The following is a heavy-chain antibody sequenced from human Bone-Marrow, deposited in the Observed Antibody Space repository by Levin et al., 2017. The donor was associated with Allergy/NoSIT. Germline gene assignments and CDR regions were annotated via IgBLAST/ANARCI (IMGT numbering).Heavy chain of an antibody. CDR1: GFSFSTYS. CDR2: IISSGSNT. CDR3: ASLHYGDYGNDY. J-gene: IGHJ4*02. V-gene: IGHV3-21*01. Sequence: GGSLRLSCAASGFSFSTYSMNWVRQAPGKGLEWVSAIISSGSNTYYADSVKGRFTISRDNAKNSLYLQMNSLRAEDTAVYHCASLHYGDYGNDYWGQGPLVTVSS. D-gene: IGHD4-17*01.